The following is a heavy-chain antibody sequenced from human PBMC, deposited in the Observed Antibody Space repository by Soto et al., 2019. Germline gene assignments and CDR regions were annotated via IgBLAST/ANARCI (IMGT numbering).Heavy chain of an antibody. J-gene: IGHJ4*02. CDR3: ARQYCSGGSCYSPADY. Sequence: PGESLKISCKGSGYTFTDYWIGWVRQLPGKGLEWMGIIYPGDSDTRYSPSFQGHVTITVDKSISTAYLQWSSLKASDTAMYYCARQYCSGGSCYSPADYWGQGTLVTVSS. CDR1: GYTFTDYW. D-gene: IGHD2-15*01. CDR2: IYPGDSDT. V-gene: IGHV5-51*01.